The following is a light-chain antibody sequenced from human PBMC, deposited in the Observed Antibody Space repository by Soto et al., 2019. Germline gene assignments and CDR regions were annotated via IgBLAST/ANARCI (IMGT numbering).Light chain of an antibody. J-gene: IGKJ1*01. CDR1: QGISSY. CDR2: AAS. V-gene: IGKV1-9*01. CDR3: QQLNSYPRT. Sequence: DIQLTQSPSFLSASVGDRVTITCRASQGISSYLAWYQQKPGKAPKLLIYAASTLQSGVPSRFSGSGSGTEFTLTISSLHPEDFANYYCQQLNSYPRTFGQGTKVEIK.